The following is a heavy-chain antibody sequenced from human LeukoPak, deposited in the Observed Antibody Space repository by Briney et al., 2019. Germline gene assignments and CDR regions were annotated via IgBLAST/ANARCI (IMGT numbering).Heavy chain of an antibody. V-gene: IGHV3-23*01. CDR3: AKASYSSSQAFDL. CDR2: INGGGGST. CDR1: GFTFSSFD. D-gene: IGHD6-13*01. Sequence: GGSLRLSCAASGFTFSSFDMSWVRQAPGKGLEWVSAINGGGGSTYFAASVKGRFTISRDNSNNTLYLQMNSLRAEDTAIYYCAKASYSSSQAFDLEGWGKVITDS. J-gene: IGHJ5*02.